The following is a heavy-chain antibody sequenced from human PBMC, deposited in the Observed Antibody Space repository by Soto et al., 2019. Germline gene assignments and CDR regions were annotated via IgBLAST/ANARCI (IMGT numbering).Heavy chain of an antibody. J-gene: IGHJ4*02. CDR1: GYTFNRYA. D-gene: IGHD3-22*01. CDR2: ISAYNGNT. CDR3: ARLYYYDTSGYYYVEDY. V-gene: IGHV1-18*01. Sequence: QVQLVQSGAEVKKPGASVKVSCKASGYTFNRYAISWVRQAPGQGLEWMGWISAYNGNTKYAQKLQGRVTMTTDTSTSTAYMELRSLRSDDTAVYYCARLYYYDTSGYYYVEDYWGQGTLVTVSS.